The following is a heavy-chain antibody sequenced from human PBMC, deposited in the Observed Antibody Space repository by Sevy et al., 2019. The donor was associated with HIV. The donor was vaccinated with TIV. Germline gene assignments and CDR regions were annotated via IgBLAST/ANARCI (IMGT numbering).Heavy chain of an antibody. V-gene: IGHV3-15*01. J-gene: IGHJ5*02. Sequence: GGSLRLSCAASGFTFSNAWMSWVRQAPGKGLEWVGRIKSKTDGGTTNYAAPVKGRFTISRDDSKNTLYLQMNSLKTEDTAVYYCTTDRPGYCSGGSCRRGGWFDPWGQGTLVTVSS. CDR3: TTDRPGYCSGGSCRRGGWFDP. CDR1: GFTFSNAW. CDR2: IKSKTDGGTT. D-gene: IGHD2-15*01.